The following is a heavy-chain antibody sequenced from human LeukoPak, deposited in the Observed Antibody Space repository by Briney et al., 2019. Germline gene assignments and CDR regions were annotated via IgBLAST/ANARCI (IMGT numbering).Heavy chain of an antibody. J-gene: IGHJ4*02. V-gene: IGHV1-2*06. Sequence: GASVKVSCKASGYTFTGYYMHWVRQAAPGQGLERMRRINPNSGGTNYAQKFQGRVTMTRDTSISTAYMELSRLISDDTAVYYCARDPLRIVDGSFPFDYWEQAPLVTVSS. D-gene: IGHD1-26*01. CDR2: INPNSGGT. CDR1: GYTFTGYY. CDR3: ARDPLRIVDGSFPFDY.